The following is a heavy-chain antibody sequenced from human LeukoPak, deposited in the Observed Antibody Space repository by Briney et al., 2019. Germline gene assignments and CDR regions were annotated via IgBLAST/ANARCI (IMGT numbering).Heavy chain of an antibody. V-gene: IGHV3-48*03. CDR3: ARLENTIAAAPSGGGFDY. CDR2: ISSSGSTI. CDR1: GFTFSSYA. J-gene: IGHJ4*02. D-gene: IGHD6-13*01. Sequence: PGGSLRLSCSASGFTFSSYAMNWVRQAPGKGLEWVSYISSSGSTIYYADSVKGRFTISRDNAKNSLYLQMNSLRAEDTAVYYCARLENTIAAAPSGGGFDYWGQGTLVTVSS.